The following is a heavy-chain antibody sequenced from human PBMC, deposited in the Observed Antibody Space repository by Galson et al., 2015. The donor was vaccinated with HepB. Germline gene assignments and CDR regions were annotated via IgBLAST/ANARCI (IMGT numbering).Heavy chain of an antibody. V-gene: IGHV3-48*03. Sequence: SLRLSCAASGFTFSSYEMNWVRQAPGKGLEWVSYISSSGSTIYYADSVKGRFTISRDNAKNSLYLQMNSLRAEDTAVYYCAREQGATNIPYGAFDIWGQGTMVTVSS. CDR3: AREQGATNIPYGAFDI. J-gene: IGHJ3*02. D-gene: IGHD1-26*01. CDR1: GFTFSSYE. CDR2: ISSSGSTI.